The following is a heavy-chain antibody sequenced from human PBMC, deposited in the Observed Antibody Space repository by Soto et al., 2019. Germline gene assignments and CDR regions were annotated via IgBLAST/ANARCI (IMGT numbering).Heavy chain of an antibody. J-gene: IGHJ4*02. CDR3: ARGRGGDILTGFDY. CDR2: ISAYNGNT. V-gene: IGHV1-18*01. D-gene: IGHD3-9*01. Sequence: EASVKVSCKASGYTFTSYGISWVRQAPGQGLEWMGWISAYNGNTNYAQKLQGRVTMTTDTSTSTAYMELRSLRSDDTAVYYCARGRGGDILTGFDYWGQGTLVTVSS. CDR1: GYTFTSYG.